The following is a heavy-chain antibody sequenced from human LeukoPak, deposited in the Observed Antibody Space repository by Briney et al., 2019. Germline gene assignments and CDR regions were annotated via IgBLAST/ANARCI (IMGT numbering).Heavy chain of an antibody. CDR1: GGSIGSYY. D-gene: IGHD2-2*01. J-gene: IGHJ4*02. CDR3: ARALYCSSTSCFYFDY. Sequence: PSETLSLTCTVSGGSIGSYYWSWIRQPAGKGLEWIGRIYSSGSTNYNPSLKSRVTMSVDTSKNQFSLKLTSVTAADTAVYYCARALYCSSTSCFYFDYWGQGTLVTVSS. V-gene: IGHV4-4*07. CDR2: IYSSGST.